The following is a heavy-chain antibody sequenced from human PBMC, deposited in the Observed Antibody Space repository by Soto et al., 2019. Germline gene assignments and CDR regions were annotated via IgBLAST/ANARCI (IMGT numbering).Heavy chain of an antibody. CDR3: ARPDYGDIFDY. Sequence: QLQLQESGPGLVKPSETLSLTCTVSGGSISSSSYYWGWIRQPPGKGLEWIGSIYYSGSTYYNPSLKSRVTLSVDTSKNQFSLKLSSVTAADTAVYYCARPDYGDIFDYWGQGTLVTVSS. J-gene: IGHJ4*02. CDR2: IYYSGST. D-gene: IGHD4-17*01. V-gene: IGHV4-39*01. CDR1: GGSISSSSYY.